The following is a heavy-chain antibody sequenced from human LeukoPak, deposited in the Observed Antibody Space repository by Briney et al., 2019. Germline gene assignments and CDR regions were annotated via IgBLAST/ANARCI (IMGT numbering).Heavy chain of an antibody. V-gene: IGHV3-74*01. CDR3: VREYSSSGGRYFDY. J-gene: IGHJ4*02. CDR1: GFTLSNYW. D-gene: IGHD6-6*01. Sequence: GGSLRLSCAASGFTLSNYWMHWVRQVPGKGLVWVSRIKSDGSSTYYADSVKGRFTISRDNAKNTLYLQMNSLRAEDTAVYFCVREYSSSGGRYFDYWGQGTLVTVSS. CDR2: IKSDGSST.